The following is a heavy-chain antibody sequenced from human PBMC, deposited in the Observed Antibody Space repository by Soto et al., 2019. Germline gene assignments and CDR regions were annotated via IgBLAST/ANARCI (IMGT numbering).Heavy chain of an antibody. V-gene: IGHV1-69*18. CDR3: AVSPRAEVGDLDS. CDR2: IIPIFGTV. J-gene: IGHJ4*02. D-gene: IGHD1-26*01. CDR1: GGTLTTSA. Sequence: QVQLVQSGAEVKKPGSSVKVSCKSSGGTLTTSAISWVRQAPGQGLEWMGIIIPIFGTVNYAQKFQGRVTMTADAYTSTAYTELSSLRFEDTAVYYSAVSPRAEVGDLDSWGQGARVTVSS.